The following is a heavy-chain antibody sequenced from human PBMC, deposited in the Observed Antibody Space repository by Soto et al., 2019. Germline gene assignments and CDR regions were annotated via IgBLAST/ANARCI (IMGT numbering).Heavy chain of an antibody. CDR3: ARPPYSASYYYFDQ. CDR2: IYPGDSDT. CDR1: GYSFTSYW. V-gene: IGHV5-51*01. Sequence: GESLKISCKSSGYSFTSYWIGWVRQMPGKGLEWKGIIYPGDSDTIYSPSFQGQVTISADKSISTAYLQWNSLKASDTAMYYCARPPYSASYYYFDQWGQGTPVTVSS. D-gene: IGHD1-26*01. J-gene: IGHJ4*02.